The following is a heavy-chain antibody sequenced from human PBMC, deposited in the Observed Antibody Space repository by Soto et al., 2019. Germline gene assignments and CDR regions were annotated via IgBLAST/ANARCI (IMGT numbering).Heavy chain of an antibody. Sequence: SETLSLTCTVSGRSISSYYSSWIRQPPGKGLEWIGYVYYSGSNYYNPSLKSRVTISVDTSKNQFSLKLSSVTAADTAVYYCARFGYCSSTSCYANYYYYYMDVWGKGTTVTVSS. V-gene: IGHV4-59*06. J-gene: IGHJ6*03. CDR3: ARFGYCSSTSCYANYYYYYMDV. CDR2: VYYSGSN. D-gene: IGHD2-2*03. CDR1: GRSISSYY.